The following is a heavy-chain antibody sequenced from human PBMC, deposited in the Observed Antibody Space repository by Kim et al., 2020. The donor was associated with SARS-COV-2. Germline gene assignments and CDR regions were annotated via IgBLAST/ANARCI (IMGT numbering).Heavy chain of an antibody. D-gene: IGHD2-8*02. V-gene: IGHV3-48*04. Sequence: TIYYADSVKGRFTISRDNAKNSLYLQMNSLRAEDTAVYYCARTTGLTGFYWGQGTLVTVSS. CDR3: ARTTGLTGFY. CDR2: TI. J-gene: IGHJ4*02.